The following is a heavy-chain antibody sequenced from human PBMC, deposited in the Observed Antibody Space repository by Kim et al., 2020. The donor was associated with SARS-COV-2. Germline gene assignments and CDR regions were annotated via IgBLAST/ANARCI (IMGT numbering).Heavy chain of an antibody. V-gene: IGHV3-30*18. CDR1: GFTFSTYG. CDR3: AKVHDYGDYDARDY. D-gene: IGHD4-17*01. J-gene: IGHJ4*02. CDR2: ISYDGNNK. Sequence: GGSLRLSCAASGFTFSTYGMHWVRQAPGKGLEWVAVISYDGNNKYYANSVKGRFTISRDNSKNTLYLQMNSLRAEDTAVYYCAKVHDYGDYDARDYWGQGTLVTVSS.